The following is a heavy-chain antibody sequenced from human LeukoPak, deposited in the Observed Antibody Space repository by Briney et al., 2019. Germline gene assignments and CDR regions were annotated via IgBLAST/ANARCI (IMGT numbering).Heavy chain of an antibody. V-gene: IGHV3-74*01. CDR1: GFIFNSYW. J-gene: IGHJ4*02. Sequence: GGSLRLSCASSGFIFNSYWMHWVRQAPGKGLVWVSRINRDGSTTSYADSVKGRFTISRDNAKNTLYLQMNSLRAEDTALYYCARVMTTASTYDYWGQGTLVTVSS. D-gene: IGHD4-17*01. CDR2: INRDGSTT. CDR3: ARVMTTASTYDY.